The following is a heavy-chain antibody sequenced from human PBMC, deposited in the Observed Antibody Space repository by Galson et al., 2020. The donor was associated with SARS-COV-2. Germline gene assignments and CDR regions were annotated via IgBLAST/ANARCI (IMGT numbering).Heavy chain of an antibody. J-gene: IGHJ4*02. CDR3: GSESRWVLYFDY. Sequence: SETLSLTCTVSGGSISSSSYYWSWIRQPAGKGLEWIGRIYISERTNYNPSLNSRVTISADTSKNQFSLRLTSVAAADTAVYYCGSESRWVLYFDYWGQGSLVTVSS. D-gene: IGHD1-26*01. V-gene: IGHV4-61*02. CDR1: GGSISSSSYY. CDR2: IYISERT.